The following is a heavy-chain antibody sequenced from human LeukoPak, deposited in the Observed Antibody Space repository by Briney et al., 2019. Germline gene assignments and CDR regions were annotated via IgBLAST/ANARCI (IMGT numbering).Heavy chain of an antibody. CDR2: INPNRGGT. J-gene: IGHJ6*02. D-gene: IGHD1-26*01. Sequence: VSVKVSCKASGYTFTGYYMHWVRQAPGQGLEWMGWINPNRGGTNYAQKFQGRGTMTRDTSISTAYMELSRLRSDDTAVYYCARWSYDPPYYYGMDVWGQGTTVTVSS. CDR3: ARWSYDPPYYYGMDV. V-gene: IGHV1-2*02. CDR1: GYTFTGYY.